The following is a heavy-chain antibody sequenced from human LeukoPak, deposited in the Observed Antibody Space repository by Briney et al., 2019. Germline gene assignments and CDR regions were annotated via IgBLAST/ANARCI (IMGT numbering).Heavy chain of an antibody. V-gene: IGHV3-23*01. D-gene: IGHD3-22*01. CDR2: ISGSGGAT. Sequence: GGSLRLSCAVSGITLSNYGMSWVRQAPGEGLEWVAGISGSGGATNYADSVKGRVTISRDNPKNTLYLQMNSLRVEDTAVYFCAKRGVVIRVILVGFHKEAYYFDSWGQGALVTVSS. CDR3: AKRGVVIRVILVGFHKEAYYFDS. CDR1: GITLSNYG. J-gene: IGHJ4*02.